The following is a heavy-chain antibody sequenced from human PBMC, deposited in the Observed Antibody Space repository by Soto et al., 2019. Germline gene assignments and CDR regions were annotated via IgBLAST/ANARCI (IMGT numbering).Heavy chain of an antibody. Sequence: GGSLRLSCAASGFNFNEDWISWVRQAPGKGLEWVGRIKGSVDGATTDYGPPVNGRFTILRDESTNTVLLQMKSLKAEDSGMYFCVEENYYDTTGPDQGVFHVWGRGTMVTVSS. V-gene: IGHV3-15*01. D-gene: IGHD3-22*01. CDR2: IKGSVDGATT. J-gene: IGHJ3*01. CDR3: VEENYYDTTGPDQGVFHV. CDR1: GFNFNEDW.